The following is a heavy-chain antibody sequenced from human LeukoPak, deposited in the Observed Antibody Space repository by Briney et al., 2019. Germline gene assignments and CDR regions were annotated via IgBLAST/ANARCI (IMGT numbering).Heavy chain of an antibody. Sequence: ASVKVSCKASGYTFSSYGLSWVRQAPGQGLEWMGWISAYNGNTNYAQKFQGRVTITADESTSTAYMELSSLRSEDTAVYYCARSNDVDTAMVPDYWGQGTLVTVSS. CDR3: ARSNDVDTAMVPDY. D-gene: IGHD5-18*01. J-gene: IGHJ4*02. V-gene: IGHV1-18*01. CDR2: ISAYNGNT. CDR1: GYTFSSYG.